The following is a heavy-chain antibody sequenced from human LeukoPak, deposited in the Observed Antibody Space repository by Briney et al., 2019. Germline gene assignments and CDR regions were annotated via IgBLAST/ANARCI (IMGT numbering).Heavy chain of an antibody. D-gene: IGHD3-10*01. CDR2: MNPNSGNT. CDR3: ARRGLSIKHWFDP. V-gene: IGHV1-8*02. CDR1: GYTFTGYY. Sequence: ASVKVSCKASGYTFTGYYMHWVRQAPGQGLEGMGWMNPNSGNTGYAQKFQGRVTMTRNTSISTAYMELSSLRSEDTAAYYCARRGLSIKHWFDPWGQGTLVTVSS. J-gene: IGHJ5*02.